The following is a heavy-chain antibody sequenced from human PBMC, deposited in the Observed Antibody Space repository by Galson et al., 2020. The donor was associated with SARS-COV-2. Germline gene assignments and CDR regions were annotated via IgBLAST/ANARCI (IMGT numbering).Heavy chain of an antibody. CDR1: GFTFDDYA. J-gene: IGHJ3*02. D-gene: IGHD3-16*01. CDR3: AKDTRSIMITFGESNGAFDI. V-gene: IGHV3-9*01. CDR2: ISWNSGSI. Sequence: GGSLRLSCAASGFTFDDYAMHWVRQAPGKGLEWVSGISWNSGSIGYADSVKGRFTISRDNAKNSLYLQMNSLRAEDTALYYCAKDTRSIMITFGESNGAFDIWGQGTMVTVSS.